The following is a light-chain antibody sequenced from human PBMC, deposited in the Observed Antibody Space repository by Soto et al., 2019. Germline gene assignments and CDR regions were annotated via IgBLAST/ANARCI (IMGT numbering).Light chain of an antibody. Sequence: EIVMTQSPATLSLSPGDKATLSCRASQSITRNLAWYQQHPGQPPRLLVYGASTRATGIPVRFSGSGSGTDFTLTISSLQSEDFAVYYCQQYNNWPLWTFCQGTKVEIK. CDR3: QQYNNWPLWT. V-gene: IGKV3-15*01. CDR1: QSITRN. J-gene: IGKJ1*01. CDR2: GAS.